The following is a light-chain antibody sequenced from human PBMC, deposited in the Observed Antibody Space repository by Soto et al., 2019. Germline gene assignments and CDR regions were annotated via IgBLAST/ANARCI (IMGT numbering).Light chain of an antibody. CDR3: QQLNSYPLT. CDR1: QGINSY. J-gene: IGKJ4*01. Sequence: DVQLTQSPSFLSASVGDRLTITCRASQGINSYLAWYQQKPGKAPQLLIYTASTLQSEVPSRFSGSASGTEFTLTISSLQPEDFATYYCQQLNSYPLTFGGGTKVEI. CDR2: TAS. V-gene: IGKV1-9*01.